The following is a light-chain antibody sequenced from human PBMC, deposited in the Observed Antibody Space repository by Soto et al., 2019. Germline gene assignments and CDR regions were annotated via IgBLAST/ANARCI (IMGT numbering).Light chain of an antibody. J-gene: IGLJ1*01. Sequence: QSVLTQPPSVSGAPGQRVTISCTGSSSNIGAGYDVHWYQQLPGTAPKLLIYGNSNRPSGVPDRFSGSKSGTSASLAITGPQAEDEADCYCQSYDSSLSGFVFGTGTELTVL. CDR1: SSNIGAGYD. CDR2: GNS. V-gene: IGLV1-40*01. CDR3: QSYDSSLSGFV.